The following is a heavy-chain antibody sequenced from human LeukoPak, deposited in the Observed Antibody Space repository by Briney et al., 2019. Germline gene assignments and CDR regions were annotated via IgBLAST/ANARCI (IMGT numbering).Heavy chain of an antibody. J-gene: IGHJ4*02. CDR2: ISYDGSNK. CDR3: AKIKYYYDSSGYYYFDY. D-gene: IGHD3-22*01. CDR1: GFTFSSYG. V-gene: IGHV3-30*18. Sequence: PGRSLRLSCAASGFTFSSYGMHWVRQAPGKGLEWVAVISYDGSNKYYADSVKGRFTISRDNSKNTLYLQMNSLRAEDTAVYYCAKIKYYYDSSGYYYFDYWGQGTLVTVSS.